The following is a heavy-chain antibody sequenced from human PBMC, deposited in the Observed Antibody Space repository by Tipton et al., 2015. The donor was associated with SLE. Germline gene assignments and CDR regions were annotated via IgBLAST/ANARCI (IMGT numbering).Heavy chain of an antibody. CDR1: GGSFSLYY. V-gene: IGHV4-59*08. Sequence: PGLVKPSETLSLICTVSGGSFSLYYWNWIRQPPGKGLEWIGYFSYAGGTHYNPSLKSRVTISVDASKNQFFLNLTSVTASDTAVYYCVRQTSGRLVRSSNTWGQGTLVTVSS. CDR3: VRQTSGRLVRSSNT. CDR2: FSYAGGT. D-gene: IGHD3-10*01. J-gene: IGHJ4*02.